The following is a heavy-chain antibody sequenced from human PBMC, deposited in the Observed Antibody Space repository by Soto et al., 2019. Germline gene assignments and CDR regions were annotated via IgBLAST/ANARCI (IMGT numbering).Heavy chain of an antibody. CDR2: ISSSGSTI. CDR1: GFTFSSYE. J-gene: IGHJ6*02. Sequence: GGSLRLSCAASGFTFSSYEVNWVRQAPGKGLEWVSYISSSGSTIYYADSVKGRFTISRDNAKNSLYLQMNSLRAEDTAVYYCARGLRIAVAGTRPYYYYGMDVWGQGTTVTVSS. D-gene: IGHD6-19*01. CDR3: ARGLRIAVAGTRPYYYYGMDV. V-gene: IGHV3-48*03.